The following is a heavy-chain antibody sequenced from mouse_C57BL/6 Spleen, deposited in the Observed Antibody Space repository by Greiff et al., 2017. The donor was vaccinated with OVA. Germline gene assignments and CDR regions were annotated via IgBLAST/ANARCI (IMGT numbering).Heavy chain of an antibody. CDR2: IWSGGST. D-gene: IGHD4-1*01. Sequence: VKLVESGPGLVQPSQSLSITCTVSGFSLTSYGVHWVRQSPGKGLEWLGVIWSGGSTDYNAALISRLSISKDNSKSQVFFKMNSLQADDTAIYYCARTGVAYWGQGTLVTVSA. CDR3: ARTGVAY. V-gene: IGHV2-2*01. J-gene: IGHJ3*01. CDR1: GFSLTSYG.